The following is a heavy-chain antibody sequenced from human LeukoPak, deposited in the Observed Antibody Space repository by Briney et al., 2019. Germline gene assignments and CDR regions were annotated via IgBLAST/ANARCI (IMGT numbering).Heavy chain of an antibody. CDR1: GYTFTTYY. J-gene: IGHJ4*02. CDR2: IYPSGVTT. Sequence: ASVKLSCKASGYTFTTYYMHWVRQAPGQGLEWMGTIYPSGVTTTYAQNFQGRVTMTRDTSTSTVYMELSSLRSEDTAVYYCARDWELGYWGQGTLVTVSS. D-gene: IGHD1-7*01. CDR3: ARDWELGY. V-gene: IGHV1-46*01.